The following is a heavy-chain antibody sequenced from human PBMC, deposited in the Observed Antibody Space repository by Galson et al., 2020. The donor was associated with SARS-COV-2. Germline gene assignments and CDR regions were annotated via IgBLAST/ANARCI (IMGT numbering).Heavy chain of an antibody. CDR2: IYTSGST. V-gene: IGHV4-4*07. Sequence: SQTLSLTCTVSGGSISSYYWSWIRQPAGKGLEWIGRIYTSGSTNYNPSLRSRVTMSVDTSKNQFSLRLTSATAADTAVYYCARGPGAAARYFDFWGRGTLVTVSS. CDR1: GGSISSYY. J-gene: IGHJ2*01. D-gene: IGHD3-10*01. CDR3: ARGPGAAARYFDF.